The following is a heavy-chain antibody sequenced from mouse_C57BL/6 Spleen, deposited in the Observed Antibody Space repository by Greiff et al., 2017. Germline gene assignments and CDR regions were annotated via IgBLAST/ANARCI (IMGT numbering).Heavy chain of an antibody. CDR2: ISSGSSTI. CDR3: ARGAPDWYFDV. V-gene: IGHV5-17*01. CDR1: GFTFSDYG. J-gene: IGHJ1*03. Sequence: DVMLVESGGGLVKPGGSLKLSCAASGFTFSDYGMHWVRQAPEKGLEWVAYISSGSSTIYYADTVKGRFTISRDNAKNTLFLQMTSLRSEDTAMYYCARGAPDWYFDVWGTGTTVTVSS.